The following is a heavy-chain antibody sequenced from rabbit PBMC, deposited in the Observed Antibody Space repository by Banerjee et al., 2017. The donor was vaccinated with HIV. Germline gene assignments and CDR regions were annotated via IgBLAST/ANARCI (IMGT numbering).Heavy chain of an antibody. D-gene: IGHD7-1*01. CDR3: ARYSSTATYYEM. CDR2: INTSSGNT. V-gene: IGHV1S40*01. Sequence: LVKPGGTLTLTCTASGFSFSNKYVMCWVRQAPGKGLEWIACINTSSGNTVYATWAKGRFTISRTSSTTVALQMTSLTAADTATYFCARYSSTATYYEMWGPGTLVTVS. J-gene: IGHJ4*01. CDR1: GFSFSNKYV.